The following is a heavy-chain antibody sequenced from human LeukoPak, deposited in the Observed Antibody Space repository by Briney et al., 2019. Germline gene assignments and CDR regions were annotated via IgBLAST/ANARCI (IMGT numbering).Heavy chain of an antibody. CDR1: GFTLSSYS. V-gene: IGHV3-21*01. D-gene: IGHD3-3*01. CDR3: ARDASGDFSGMDV. CDR2: ISSRSSYI. J-gene: IGHJ6*04. Sequence: GGSLRLSCAASGFTLSSYSMNSVRQAPGKGLEWVSSISSRSSYIYYADTVKGRFTISRYNAQSSLYLQMNSLRAEDTAVYYCARDASGDFSGMDVWGRGTTVTVSS.